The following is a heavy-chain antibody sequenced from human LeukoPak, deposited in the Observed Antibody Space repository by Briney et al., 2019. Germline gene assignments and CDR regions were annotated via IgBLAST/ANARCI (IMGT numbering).Heavy chain of an antibody. CDR1: GYTFTSYG. D-gene: IGHD2-15*01. CDR2: IIPILGTA. J-gene: IGHJ4*02. CDR3: ARDGPLGYCSGGSCYSGY. V-gene: IGHV1-69*05. Sequence: ASVKVSCKASGYTFTSYGISWVRQAPGQGLEWMGRIIPILGTANYAQKFQGRVTITTDESTSTAYMELSSLRSEDTAVYYCARDGPLGYCSGGSCYSGYWGQGTLVTVSS.